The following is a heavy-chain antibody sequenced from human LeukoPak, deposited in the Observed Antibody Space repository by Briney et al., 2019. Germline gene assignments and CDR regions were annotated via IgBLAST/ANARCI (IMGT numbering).Heavy chain of an antibody. J-gene: IGHJ4*02. Sequence: GGSLRLSCAASGFTFSTYWMHWVRHAPGKGLVWVSRINSDVSSTSYADSVKGRFTISRDNAKNTLYLQMNSLRAEDTAVYYCARANTGRSEFDYWGQGTPVTVSS. CDR2: INSDVSST. V-gene: IGHV3-74*01. D-gene: IGHD1-14*01. CDR1: GFTFSTYW. CDR3: ARANTGRSEFDY.